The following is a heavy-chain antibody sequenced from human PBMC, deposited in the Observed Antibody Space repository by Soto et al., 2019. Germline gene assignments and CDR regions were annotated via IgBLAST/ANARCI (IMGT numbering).Heavy chain of an antibody. Sequence: GGSLRLSCAASGFTFSSYSMNWVRQAPGKGLEWVSSISSSSSYIYYADSVKGRFTISRDNAKNSLYLQINSLRAEDTAAYYFGRDLWSNDYYYYGMDVWGQGTTVTVSS. CDR2: ISSSSSYI. CDR1: GFTFSSYS. V-gene: IGHV3-21*01. J-gene: IGHJ6*02. D-gene: IGHD3-10*01. CDR3: GRDLWSNDYYYYGMDV.